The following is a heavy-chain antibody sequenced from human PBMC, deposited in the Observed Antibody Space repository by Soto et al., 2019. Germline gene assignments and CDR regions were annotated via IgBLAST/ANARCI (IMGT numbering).Heavy chain of an antibody. Sequence: QVLLVESGGGVVQPGRSLRLSCAASGFTFSSYAMHWVRQAPGKGLEWVAVISYDGSNKYYGDSVKGRFSISRDNSKNTLELQMTSLRAEDTAVYYCAKGLLWFGEFGPHGFAFWGQGTMVTVSS. J-gene: IGHJ3*01. CDR1: GFTFSSYA. D-gene: IGHD3-10*01. V-gene: IGHV3-30*18. CDR2: ISYDGSNK. CDR3: AKGLLWFGEFGPHGFAF.